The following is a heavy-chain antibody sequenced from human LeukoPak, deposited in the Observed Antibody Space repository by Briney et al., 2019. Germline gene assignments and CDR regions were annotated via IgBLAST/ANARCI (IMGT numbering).Heavy chain of an antibody. CDR2: IKSKSQGGTA. Sequence: GGSLRLSCAASGFTFSNAWMSSVRRAPGKGLGWVGRIKSKSQGGTADYAAPGKGRLTISTEASQNTLCKQKNSLQTEEPAINYCTTLYIPAYWGQGTLVIVSS. D-gene: IGHD2-2*02. CDR1: GFTFSNAW. V-gene: IGHV3-15*01. J-gene: IGHJ4*02. CDR3: TTLYIPAY.